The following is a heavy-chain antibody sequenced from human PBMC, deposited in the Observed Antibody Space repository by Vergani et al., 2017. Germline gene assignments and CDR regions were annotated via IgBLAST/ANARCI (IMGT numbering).Heavy chain of an antibody. CDR1: GFTFSDFS. CDR3: ARVASGHYYYYMDV. CDR2: INHSGST. V-gene: IGHV4-34*01. J-gene: IGHJ6*03. Sequence: VQLLESGGDLVQPGGSLRLSCAASGFTFSDFSMSWVRQAPGKGLEWIGEINHSGSTNYNPSLKSRVTISVDTSKNQFSLKLSSVTAADTAVYYCARVASGHYYYYMDVWGKGTTVTVSS.